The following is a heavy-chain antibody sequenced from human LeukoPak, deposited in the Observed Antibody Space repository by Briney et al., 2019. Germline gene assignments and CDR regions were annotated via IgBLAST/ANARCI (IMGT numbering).Heavy chain of an antibody. CDR1: GFTFSSYA. CDR3: ARDPGPIDVLYFDY. Sequence: QSGGSLRLSCAASGFTFSSYAMHWVRQAPGKGLEWVAVISYDGSNKYYADSVKGRFTISRDNSKNTLYLQMNSLRAEDTAVYYCARDPGPIDVLYFDYWGQGTLVTVSS. J-gene: IGHJ4*02. V-gene: IGHV3-30*04. D-gene: IGHD2-15*01. CDR2: ISYDGSNK.